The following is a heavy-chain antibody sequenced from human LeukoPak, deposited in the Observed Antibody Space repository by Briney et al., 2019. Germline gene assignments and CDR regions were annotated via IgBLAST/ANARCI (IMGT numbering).Heavy chain of an antibody. CDR2: IIPILGIA. V-gene: IGHV1-69*04. D-gene: IGHD4-17*01. CDR3: AGVGATVTTADYGMDV. CDR1: GGTFSSYA. Sequence: GASVKVSCKASGGTFSSYAISWVRQAPGQGLEWMGRIIPILGIANYAQKFQGRVTITADKSTSTAYMELSSLRSEDTAVYYCAGVGATVTTADYGMDVWGQGTTVTVSS. J-gene: IGHJ6*02.